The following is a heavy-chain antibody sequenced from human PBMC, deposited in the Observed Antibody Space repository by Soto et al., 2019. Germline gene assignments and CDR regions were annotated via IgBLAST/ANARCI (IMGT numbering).Heavy chain of an antibody. D-gene: IGHD2-15*01. CDR3: AGSYCSGGSCYRDNWFDP. CDR1: GGSFSGYY. Sequence: SETLSLTCAVYGGSFSGYYWSWIRQPPGKGLEWIGEINHSGSTNYNPSLKSRVTISVDTSKNQFSLKLSSVTAADTAVYYCAGSYCSGGSCYRDNWFDPWGQGTLVTSPQ. CDR2: INHSGST. V-gene: IGHV4-34*01. J-gene: IGHJ5*02.